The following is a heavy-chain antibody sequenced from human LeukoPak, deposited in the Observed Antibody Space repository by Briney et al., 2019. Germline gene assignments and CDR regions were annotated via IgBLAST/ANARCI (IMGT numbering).Heavy chain of an antibody. CDR1: GFTVSSNY. Sequence: PGGSLRLSCAASGFTVSSNYMSWVRQAPGKGLEWVSSISSSSSYIYYADSVKGRFTISRDNAKNSLYLQMNSLRAEDTAVYYCASPGAKGFDYWGQGTLVTVSS. D-gene: IGHD3-10*01. J-gene: IGHJ4*02. V-gene: IGHV3-21*01. CDR2: ISSSSSYI. CDR3: ASPGAKGFDY.